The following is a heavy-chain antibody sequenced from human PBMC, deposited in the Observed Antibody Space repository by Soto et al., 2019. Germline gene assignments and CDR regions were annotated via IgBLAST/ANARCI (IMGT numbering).Heavy chain of an antibody. V-gene: IGHV1-69*12. CDR1: GGTFSSYA. J-gene: IGHJ4*02. CDR2: IIPIFGTA. Sequence: QVQLVQSGAEVKKPGSSVKVSCKASGGTFSSYAISWVRQAPGQGLEWMGGIIPIFGTATYAQKFQSRVTITADESTSTAYMELSSLRSEDTAVYYCARPYYYDSSGYYEYYFDYWGQGTLVTVSS. CDR3: ARPYYYDSSGYYEYYFDY. D-gene: IGHD3-22*01.